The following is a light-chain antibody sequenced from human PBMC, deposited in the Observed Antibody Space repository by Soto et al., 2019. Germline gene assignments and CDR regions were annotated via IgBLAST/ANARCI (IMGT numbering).Light chain of an antibody. CDR3: QKYNSAPKT. Sequence: DIQMTQSPSSLSASVGDRVTITCRASQGIRNYLAWYQQKPGKVPKLLIYGAATLQSGVPARFSGSGSGTDLTLTISSLQSEDVATYYCQKYNSAPKTFGQGTKVQIK. CDR2: GAA. J-gene: IGKJ1*01. CDR1: QGIRNY. V-gene: IGKV1-27*01.